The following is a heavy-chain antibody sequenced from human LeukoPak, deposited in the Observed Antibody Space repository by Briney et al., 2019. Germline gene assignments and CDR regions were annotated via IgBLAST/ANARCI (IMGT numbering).Heavy chain of an antibody. V-gene: IGHV1-18*01. D-gene: IGHD1-26*01. CDR2: ISAYNGNT. CDR1: GYTFTSYG. Sequence: ASVKVSCKASGYTFTSYGISWVRQAPGQGLEWMGWISAYNGNTNYAQKLQGRVTMTRDLSTSTDYMELSSLRSDDTAVYFCARDNSVGDYAWWFDPWGQGTLVTVSS. CDR3: ARDNSVGDYAWWFDP. J-gene: IGHJ5*02.